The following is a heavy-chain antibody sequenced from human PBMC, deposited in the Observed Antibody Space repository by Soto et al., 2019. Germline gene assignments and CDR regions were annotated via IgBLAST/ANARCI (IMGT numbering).Heavy chain of an antibody. J-gene: IGHJ4*02. CDR3: AKPIFDRAYDSSGYPFDY. CDR1: GFTFSSYA. D-gene: IGHD3-22*01. CDR2: ISGSGGSA. V-gene: IGHV3-23*01. Sequence: LRLSCAASGFTFSSYAMSWVRQAPGKGLEWVSAISGSGGSAYYADSVKGRFTISRDNSKNTLYLQMNSLRAEDTAVYYCAKPIFDRAYDSSGYPFDYWGQGTLVTVSS.